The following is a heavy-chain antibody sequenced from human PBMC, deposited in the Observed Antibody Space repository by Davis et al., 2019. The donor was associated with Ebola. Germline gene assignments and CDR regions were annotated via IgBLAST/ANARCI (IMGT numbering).Heavy chain of an antibody. D-gene: IGHD3-10*01. CDR3: ARGYYYGSGSYLDY. Sequence: LRLSCAVSGGSISSGGYSWSWIRQPPGKGLEWIGYIYHSGSTYYNPSLKSRVTISVDRSKNQFSLKLSSVTAADTAVYYCARGYYYGSGSYLDYWGQGTLVTVSS. V-gene: IGHV4-30-2*01. CDR2: IYHSGST. J-gene: IGHJ4*02. CDR1: GGSISSGGYS.